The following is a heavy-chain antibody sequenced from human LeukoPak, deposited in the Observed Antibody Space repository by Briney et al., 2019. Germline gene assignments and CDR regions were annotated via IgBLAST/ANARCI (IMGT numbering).Heavy chain of an antibody. CDR3: ARGGGLDV. Sequence: GGSLRLSWVASGFTFGKYLMSWVRQAPGKGLEWVASINHNGNVNYYVDSVKGRFTISRDNAKNSLYLQMSNLRAEDTAVYFCARGGGLDVWGQGATVTVSS. D-gene: IGHD3-16*01. J-gene: IGHJ6*02. CDR2: INHNGNVN. CDR1: GFTFGKYL. V-gene: IGHV3-7*03.